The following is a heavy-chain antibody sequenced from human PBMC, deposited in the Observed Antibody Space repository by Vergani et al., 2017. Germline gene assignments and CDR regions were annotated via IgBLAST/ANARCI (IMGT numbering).Heavy chain of an antibody. V-gene: IGHV1-46*01. CDR3: ARDLRYFDWSTPRPIYYMDV. CDR2: INPSGGST. J-gene: IGHJ6*03. CDR1: GYTFTSYY. D-gene: IGHD3-9*01. Sequence: QVQLVQSGAEVKKPGASVKVSCKASGYTFTSYYMHWVRQAPGQGLEWMGIINPSGGSTSYAQKFQGRVTMTRDTSTSTAYMELSSLRAEDTAVNYCARDLRYFDWSTPRPIYYMDVWGKGTTVTVSS.